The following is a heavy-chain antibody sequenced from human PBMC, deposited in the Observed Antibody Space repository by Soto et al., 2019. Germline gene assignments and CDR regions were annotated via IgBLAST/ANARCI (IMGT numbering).Heavy chain of an antibody. J-gene: IGHJ6*02. V-gene: IGHV1-69*01. CDR3: ARVGVVATPPYYYYGMDV. D-gene: IGHD5-12*01. Sequence: QVQLVQSGAEVKKPGSSVKVSCKASGGTFSSYAISWVRQAPGQGLEWMGGIIPIFGTANYAQKFQGRVTITADESTSTAYMELSSLRSEDTAVYYCARVGVVATPPYYYYGMDVWGQGTTVTVSS. CDR1: GGTFSSYA. CDR2: IIPIFGTA.